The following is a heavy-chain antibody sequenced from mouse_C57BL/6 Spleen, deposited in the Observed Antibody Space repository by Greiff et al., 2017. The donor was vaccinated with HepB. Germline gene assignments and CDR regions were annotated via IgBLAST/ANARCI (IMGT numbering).Heavy chain of an antibody. CDR1: GYAFSSYW. J-gene: IGHJ4*01. CDR2: IYPGDGDT. Sequence: VQRVESGAELVKPGASVKISCKASGYAFSSYWMNWVKQRPGKGLEWIGQIYPGDGDTNYNGKFKGKATLTADKSSRTAYMQLSSLTSEDSAVYVCARVPAGSYVEEYWGQGISVTVSS. V-gene: IGHV1-80*01. CDR3: ARVPAGSYVEEY. D-gene: IGHD1-1*02.